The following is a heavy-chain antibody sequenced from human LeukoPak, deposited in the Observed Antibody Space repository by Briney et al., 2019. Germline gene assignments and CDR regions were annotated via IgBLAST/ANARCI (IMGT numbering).Heavy chain of an antibody. J-gene: IGHJ4*02. CDR2: INPNSGGT. D-gene: IGHD3-22*01. CDR3: PRVRGYYDSSGWDYCHY. Sequence: ASVTVSFKASGYTLTGYYMHWVRQAPGQGLAWMGWINPNSGGTNYPQKLQGRVTIPRDTSSSTAYMALSRLRSAPPPVYYCPRVRGYYDSSGWDYCHYWGQGTLVSVSS. CDR1: GYTLTGYY. V-gene: IGHV1-2*02.